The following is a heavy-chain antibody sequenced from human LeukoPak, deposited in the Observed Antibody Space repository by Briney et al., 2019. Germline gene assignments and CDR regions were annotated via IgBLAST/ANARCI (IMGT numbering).Heavy chain of an antibody. D-gene: IGHD1-1*01. J-gene: IGHJ3*02. CDR1: GGSFSGYY. V-gene: IGHV4-34*01. Sequence: PSETLSLTCAVYGGSFSGYYWSWLRQPPGKGLEWIGEINHSGSTNYNPSLKSRVTISVDTSKNQFSLKLSSVTAADTAVYYCARGGIAQWNDAFDIWGQGTMVTVSS. CDR3: ARGGIAQWNDAFDI. CDR2: INHSGST.